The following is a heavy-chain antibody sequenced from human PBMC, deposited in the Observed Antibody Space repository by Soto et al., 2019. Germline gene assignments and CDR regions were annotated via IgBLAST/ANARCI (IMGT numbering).Heavy chain of an antibody. D-gene: IGHD1-26*01. Sequence: GESRKISCQGSGYSFTTYWISWVRQMPGKGLEWMGKIDPGDSSTNYSPSFRGHITISVDRSINTAHLQFSSLKAADTAVYYCARLEKWYYNYYGLDVWGQGTMVTVSS. J-gene: IGHJ6*02. V-gene: IGHV5-10-1*01. CDR3: ARLEKWYYNYYGLDV. CDR1: GYSFTTYW. CDR2: IDPGDSST.